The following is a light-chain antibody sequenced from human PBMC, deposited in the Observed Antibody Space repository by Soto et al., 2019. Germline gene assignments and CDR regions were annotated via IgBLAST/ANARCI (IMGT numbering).Light chain of an antibody. V-gene: IGKV3-20*01. Sequence: EIVLTQSPGTLSLSPGERATLSCRASQSVRSSYLAWYQQKPGQAPRLLIYGASRRATGIPDRFSGSGAGTGFTLTISRLEPEDFAVYYCQQYGSLWTFGQGTKVDIK. CDR1: QSVRSSY. J-gene: IGKJ1*01. CDR3: QQYGSLWT. CDR2: GAS.